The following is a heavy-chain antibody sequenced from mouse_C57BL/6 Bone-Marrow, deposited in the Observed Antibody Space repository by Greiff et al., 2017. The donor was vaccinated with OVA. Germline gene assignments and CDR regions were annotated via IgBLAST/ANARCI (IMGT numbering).Heavy chain of an antibody. J-gene: IGHJ3*01. V-gene: IGHV5-12*01. CDR2: ISNGGGST. D-gene: IGHD1-1*01. Sequence: EVKVVESGGGLVQPGGSLKLSCAASGFTFSDYYMYWVRQTPEKRLEWVAYISNGGGSTYYPDTVKGRFTISRDNAKNTLYLQMSRLKSEDTAMYYCASPYGSSYWFAYWGQGTLVTVSA. CDR3: ASPYGSSYWFAY. CDR1: GFTFSDYY.